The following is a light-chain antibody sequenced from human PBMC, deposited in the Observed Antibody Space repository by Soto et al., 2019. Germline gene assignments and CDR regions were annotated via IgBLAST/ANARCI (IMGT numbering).Light chain of an antibody. CDR3: QQYNNWPLGT. V-gene: IGKV3-15*01. CDR1: QTVGDN. Sequence: ETAMTQSPVTLSLSPGERATLSCRASQTVGDNVAWYRQKPGQPPSLLIYGASTRAPGVPARFSGSGSGTDFILTISSLQSDDFGFYYCQQYNNWPLGTFGQGTRVEI. J-gene: IGKJ1*01. CDR2: GAS.